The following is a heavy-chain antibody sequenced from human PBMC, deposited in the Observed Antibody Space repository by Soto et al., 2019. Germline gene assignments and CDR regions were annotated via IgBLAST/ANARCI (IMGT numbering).Heavy chain of an antibody. D-gene: IGHD6-13*01. Sequence: VSVKASSKASGYTFTGYYMHWVQQAPGQGLEWMGWINPNSGGTNYAQKFQGWVTMTRDTSISTAYMELSRLRSDDTAVYYCARGSSRSPDAFDIWGQGTMVTVSS. J-gene: IGHJ3*02. CDR2: INPNSGGT. CDR1: GYTFTGYY. V-gene: IGHV1-2*04. CDR3: ARGSSRSPDAFDI.